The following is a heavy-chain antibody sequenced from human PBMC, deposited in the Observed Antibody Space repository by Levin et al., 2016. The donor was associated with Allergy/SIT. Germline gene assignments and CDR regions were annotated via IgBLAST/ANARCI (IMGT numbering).Heavy chain of an antibody. V-gene: IGHV3-48*02. J-gene: IGHJ4*02. D-gene: IGHD2/OR15-2a*01. CDR3: TRGFYGQFDS. CDR1: GFIFGSYS. CDR2: ISSSSTTI. Sequence: GGSLRLSCAASGFIFGSYSMNWVRQAPGKGLEWVSSISSSSTTIHYAESVKGRFTISRDNAKNSLYLQMHSLRDDDTALYYCTRGFYGQFDSWGQGTLVTVSS.